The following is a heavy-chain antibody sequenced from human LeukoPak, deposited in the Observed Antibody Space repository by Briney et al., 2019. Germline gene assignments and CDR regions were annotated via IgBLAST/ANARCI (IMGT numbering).Heavy chain of an antibody. Sequence: GGSLRLSCAASGFTFSSYAMHWVRQAPGKGLEWVAVISYDGSDKYYADSVKGRFTISRDNSKNTLYLQMNSLRAEDTAVYYCARDLGEMATIGDYWGQGTLVTVSS. CDR2: ISYDGSDK. J-gene: IGHJ4*02. D-gene: IGHD5-24*01. V-gene: IGHV3-30-3*01. CDR1: GFTFSSYA. CDR3: ARDLGEMATIGDY.